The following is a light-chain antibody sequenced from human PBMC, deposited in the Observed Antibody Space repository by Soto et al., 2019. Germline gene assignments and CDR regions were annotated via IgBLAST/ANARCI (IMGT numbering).Light chain of an antibody. J-gene: IGKJ2*01. CDR1: QSVSNSS. CDR3: QFYGNSPIYT. V-gene: IGKV3-20*01. CDR2: AAS. Sequence: EIVLTQSPGTLSLSPGERATFSCRASQSVSNSSLAWYHQKPGQPPRLLLFAASRRATGIPDTFSGSGSGTDFTLTSSRLEPEDFAVYYCQFYGNSPIYTFGQGTRLELK.